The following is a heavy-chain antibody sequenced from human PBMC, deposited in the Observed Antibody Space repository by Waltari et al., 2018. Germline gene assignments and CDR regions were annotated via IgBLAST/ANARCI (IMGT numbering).Heavy chain of an antibody. CDR2: ISYDGSNK. V-gene: IGHV3-30-3*01. J-gene: IGHJ4*02. D-gene: IGHD1-7*01. CDR3: ARDLELATLFY. Sequence: QLQLQESGPGLVKPSETLSLTCTVSGGSISSSSYYWGWIRQPPGKGLEWVAVISYDGSNKYYADSVKGRFTISRDNSKNTLYLQMNSLRAEDTAVYYCARDLELATLFYWGQGTLVTVSS. CDR1: GGSISSSS.